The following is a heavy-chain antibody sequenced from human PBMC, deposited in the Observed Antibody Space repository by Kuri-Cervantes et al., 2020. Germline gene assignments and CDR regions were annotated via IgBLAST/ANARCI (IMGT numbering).Heavy chain of an antibody. CDR1: GFTFSSHW. Sequence: GGSLRLSCAASGFTFSSHWMHWVRQAPGKGLVWVSRMNSDGSITNYADSVKGRFTISRDNSKNTLYLQMNSLRAEDTAVYYCAKTSVAGTGGRYFDYWGQGTLVTVSS. J-gene: IGHJ4*02. D-gene: IGHD6-19*01. CDR2: MNSDGSIT. V-gene: IGHV3-74*01. CDR3: AKTSVAGTGGRYFDY.